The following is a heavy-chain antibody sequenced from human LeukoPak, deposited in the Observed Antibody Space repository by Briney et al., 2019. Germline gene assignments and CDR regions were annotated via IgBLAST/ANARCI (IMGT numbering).Heavy chain of an antibody. CDR2: IYYSGST. J-gene: IGHJ4*02. V-gene: IGHV4-30-4*08. D-gene: IGHD1/OR15-1a*01. Sequence: SETLSLTCTVSGGSTSSGDYYWSWIRQPPGKGLEWIGYIYYSGSTYYNPSLKSRVTISVDTSKNQFSLKLSSVTAADTAVYYCARALDRNRAGDYFDYWGQGTLVTVSS. CDR3: ARALDRNRAGDYFDY. CDR1: GGSTSSGDYY.